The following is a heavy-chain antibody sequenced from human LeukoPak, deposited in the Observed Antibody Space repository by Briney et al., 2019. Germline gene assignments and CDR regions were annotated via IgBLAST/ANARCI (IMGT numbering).Heavy chain of an antibody. CDR3: ARLTRTYGDYVYYYYYMDV. Sequence: PSETLSLTCTVSGGSISSYYWSWIRQPAGKGLEWIGRIYTSGSTNYNPSLKSRVTMSVDTSKNQFSLKLSSVTAADTAVYYCARLTRTYGDYVYYYYYMDVWGKGTTVTISS. CDR2: IYTSGST. J-gene: IGHJ6*03. V-gene: IGHV4-4*07. D-gene: IGHD4-17*01. CDR1: GGSISSYY.